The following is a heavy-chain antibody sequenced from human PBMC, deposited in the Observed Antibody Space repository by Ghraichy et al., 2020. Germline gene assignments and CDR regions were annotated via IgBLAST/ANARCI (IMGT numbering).Heavy chain of an antibody. CDR2: IRSKANSYAT. D-gene: IGHD3-16*02. CDR3: TRGADQYDYVWGSYRYDSSGDFDY. V-gene: IGHV3-73*01. J-gene: IGHJ4*02. CDR1: GFTFSGSA. Sequence: GGSLRLSCAASGFTFSGSAMHWVRQASGKGLEWVGRIRSKANSYATAYAASVKGRFTISRDDSKNTAYLQMNSLKTEDTAVYYCTRGADQYDYVWGSYRYDSSGDFDYWGQGTLVTVSS.